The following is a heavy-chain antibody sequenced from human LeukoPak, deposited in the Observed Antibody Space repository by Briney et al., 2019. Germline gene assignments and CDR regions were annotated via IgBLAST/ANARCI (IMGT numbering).Heavy chain of an antibody. CDR2: INHSGST. V-gene: IGHV4-34*01. J-gene: IGHJ6*03. Sequence: KPSETLSLTCAVYGGSFSGYYWSWIRQPPGKGLEWIGEINHSGSTNYNPSLKSRVTISVDTSKNQFSLKLSSVTAADTAVYYCARTRSYGDYGKRSAYYYYYYMDVWSKGTTVTVSS. CDR1: GGSFSGYY. CDR3: ARTRSYGDYGKRSAYYYYYYMDV. D-gene: IGHD4-17*01.